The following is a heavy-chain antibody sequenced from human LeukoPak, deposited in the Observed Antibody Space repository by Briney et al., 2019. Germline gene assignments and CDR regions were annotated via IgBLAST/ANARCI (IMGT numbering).Heavy chain of an antibody. Sequence: GGSLRLSCAASGFTFSSYAITWVRQAPGKGLEWVSAVSSNGAKTYYADSVKGRFTISRDNYKNMVFLQMNSLRAEDTAVYYCAKGNYYYDSSGYYSWGQGTLVTVSS. D-gene: IGHD3-22*01. CDR3: AKGNYYYDSSGYYS. J-gene: IGHJ4*02. V-gene: IGHV3-23*01. CDR1: GFTFSSYA. CDR2: VSSNGAKT.